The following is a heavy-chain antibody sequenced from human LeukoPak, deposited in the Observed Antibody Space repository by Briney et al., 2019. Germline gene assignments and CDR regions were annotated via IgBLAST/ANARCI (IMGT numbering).Heavy chain of an antibody. V-gene: IGHV4-34*01. D-gene: IGHD6-13*01. CDR2: INHSGST. CDR1: GGSFSGYY. Sequence: PSETLSLTCGVDGGSFSGYYWNWIRQPPGKGLEWIGEINHSGSTNYNPSPKRRVTISVDTSQNQFSVWLSSVTAADTAVYYCARGRYLTTGGGAAAGFLDYWGQGTLVTVSS. CDR3: ARGRYLTTGGGAAAGFLDY. J-gene: IGHJ4*02.